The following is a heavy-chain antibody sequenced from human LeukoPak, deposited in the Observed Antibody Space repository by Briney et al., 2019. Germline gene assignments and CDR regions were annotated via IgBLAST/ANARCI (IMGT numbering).Heavy chain of an antibody. D-gene: IGHD2-2*01. CDR3: AKDSLDIVVVPAAYFDY. CDR2: IRYDGSNR. J-gene: IGHJ4*02. CDR1: GFTFSSYG. Sequence: GGSLRLSCGVSGFTFSSYGMHWVRQAPGKGLEWVAYIRYDGSNRHYADSVKGRFTISRDNSKNTLYLQMNSLRAEDTAVYYCAKDSLDIVVVPAAYFDYWGQGTLVTVSS. V-gene: IGHV3-30*02.